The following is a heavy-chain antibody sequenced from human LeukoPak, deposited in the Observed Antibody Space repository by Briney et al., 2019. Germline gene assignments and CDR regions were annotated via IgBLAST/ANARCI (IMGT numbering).Heavy chain of an antibody. J-gene: IGHJ5*02. Sequence: ASVKVSCKASGYTFTGYYMHWVRQAPGQGLEWMGWINPNSGGTNYAQTFQGRVTMTRDTSISTAYMELSRLRSDDTAVYYCARDRRVRGFPWFDPWGQGTLVTVSS. CDR3: ARDRRVRGFPWFDP. D-gene: IGHD3-10*01. V-gene: IGHV1-2*02. CDR2: INPNSGGT. CDR1: GYTFTGYY.